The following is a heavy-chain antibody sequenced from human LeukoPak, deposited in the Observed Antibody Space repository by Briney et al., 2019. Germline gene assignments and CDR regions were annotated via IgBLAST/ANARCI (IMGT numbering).Heavy chain of an antibody. J-gene: IGHJ4*02. D-gene: IGHD6-13*01. V-gene: IGHV3-23*01. CDR1: GFTFSSYT. Sequence: TGGSLRLSCAASGFTFSSYTMSWVRQAPGKGLEWVSATSGSGGSTYYADSVKGRFTISRDNSKNTLYLQMNSLRAEDTAVYYCAKAPYSSSWYYFDYWGQGTLVTVSS. CDR2: TSGSGGST. CDR3: AKAPYSSSWYYFDY.